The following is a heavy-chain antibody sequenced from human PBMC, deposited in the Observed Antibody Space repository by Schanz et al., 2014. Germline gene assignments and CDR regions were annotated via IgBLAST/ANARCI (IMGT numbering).Heavy chain of an antibody. CDR2: INPSGGST. CDR3: ARDGEAAAGCDY. Sequence: QVQLVQSGAEVKKPGSSVKVSCKASGGTFSSSTLTWVRQAPGQGLEWMGIINPSGGSTSYAQKFQGRVTMTRDTSTSTVYMELSSLRSEDTAVYDCARDGEAAAGCDYWGQGTLVTVSS. CDR1: GGTFSSST. D-gene: IGHD6-13*01. J-gene: IGHJ4*02. V-gene: IGHV1-46*03.